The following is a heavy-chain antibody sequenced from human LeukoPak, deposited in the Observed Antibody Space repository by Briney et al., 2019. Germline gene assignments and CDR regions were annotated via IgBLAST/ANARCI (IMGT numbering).Heavy chain of an antibody. CDR1: GGSISSYY. D-gene: IGHD2-15*01. J-gene: IGHJ4*02. Sequence: PSETLSLTCTVSGGSISSYYWSWIRQPAGKGLECIGRIYTSGSTNYTPSLKSRLTMSVDTSKNQFSLNLSSVTAADTAVYYCARVNPSGRLYYLGQATLVTVSS. V-gene: IGHV4-4*07. CDR2: IYTSGST. CDR3: ARVNPSGRLYY.